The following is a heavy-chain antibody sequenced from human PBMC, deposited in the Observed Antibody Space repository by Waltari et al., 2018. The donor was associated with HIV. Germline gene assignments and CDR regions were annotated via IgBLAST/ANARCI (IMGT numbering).Heavy chain of an antibody. Sequence: EVQLVESGGALVQPGRSLRLSCAASGFNFEDYGMHWVRQRPGEGLLCVFGMCWDRGSVGYADSAKRRFSMSRDNDRTSLSLQMNSRRAEDTALYYCAQDASTSYVYNDLDVWGKGSTVTVSS. CDR2: MCWDRGSV. D-gene: IGHD3-10*01. CDR3: AQDASTSYVYNDLDV. CDR1: GFNFEDYG. J-gene: IGHJ6*04. V-gene: IGHV3-9*01.